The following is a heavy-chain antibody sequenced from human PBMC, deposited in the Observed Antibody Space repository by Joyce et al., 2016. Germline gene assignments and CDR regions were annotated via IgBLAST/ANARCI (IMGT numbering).Heavy chain of an antibody. V-gene: IGHV3-21*01. J-gene: IGHJ4*02. D-gene: IGHD2-8*01. Sequence: EVQLVESGGGLVKPGGSLRLSCAASGFTFRSYSVHWVRQGPGKGLEWVSSISASSNYINYADSVKGRFTISRDNAKNSLSLQMNSLRADDTAVYYCARYSYCTTGVCSFDYWGQGTLVTVSS. CDR3: ARYSYCTTGVCSFDY. CDR1: GFTFRSYS. CDR2: ISASSNYI.